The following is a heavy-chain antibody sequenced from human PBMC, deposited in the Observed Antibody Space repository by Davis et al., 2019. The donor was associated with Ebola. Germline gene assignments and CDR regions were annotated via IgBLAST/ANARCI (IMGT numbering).Heavy chain of an antibody. Sequence: GESLKISCKTSGYSFTTFWIGWVRQMPGKGLEWMGIIYPGDSTTKYSPSFQGQVTISADKSITTAYLQWSSLRASDTAMYYCARKDTAMVSHFDYWGQGTLVTVSS. CDR1: GYSFTTFW. V-gene: IGHV5-51*01. J-gene: IGHJ4*02. CDR3: ARKDTAMVSHFDY. D-gene: IGHD5-18*01. CDR2: IYPGDSTT.